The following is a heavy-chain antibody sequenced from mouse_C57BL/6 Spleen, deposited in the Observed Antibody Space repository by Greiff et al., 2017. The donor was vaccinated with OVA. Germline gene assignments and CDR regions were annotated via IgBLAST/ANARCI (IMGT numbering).Heavy chain of an antibody. Sequence: QVQLKQSGPELVKPGASVKISCKASGYAFSSSWMNWVKQRPGKGLEWIGRIYPGDGDTNYNGKFKGKATLTADKSSSTAYMQLSSLTSADSAVYFCARLDYYGSHCYAMDYWGQGTSVTVSS. J-gene: IGHJ4*01. CDR3: ARLDYYGSHCYAMDY. CDR2: IYPGDGDT. V-gene: IGHV1-82*01. D-gene: IGHD1-1*01. CDR1: GYAFSSSW.